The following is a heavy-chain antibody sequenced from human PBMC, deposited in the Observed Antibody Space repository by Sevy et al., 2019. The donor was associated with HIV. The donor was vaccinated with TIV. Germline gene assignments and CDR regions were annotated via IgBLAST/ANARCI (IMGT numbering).Heavy chain of an antibody. J-gene: IGHJ4*02. CDR1: GFSFSSYG. V-gene: IGHV3-30*02. CDR3: VKEGGGEGGDH. D-gene: IGHD2-21*01. Sequence: GGSLRLSCAASGFSFSSYGMHWVRPAPEKGLEWMSYIQYDGSNKDYGDSVKGRFTISRDNSKNTLYLQMNSLRVEDTAVYYCVKEGGGEGGDHWGQGTLVTVSS. CDR2: IQYDGSNK.